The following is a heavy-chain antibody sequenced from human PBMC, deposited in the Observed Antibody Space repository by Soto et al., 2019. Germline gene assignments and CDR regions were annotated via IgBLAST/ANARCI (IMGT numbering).Heavy chain of an antibody. V-gene: IGHV4-34*01. CDR1: GGCFSGYY. J-gene: IGHJ4*02. Sequence: SETLSLTCAVYGGCFSGYYWGWIRQPPGKGLEWIGEINHSGSTNYNPSLKSRVTISVDTSKNQFSLKLSSVTAADTAVYYCARALRAYCGGDCYSAYFDYWGQGTLVTVSS. CDR2: INHSGST. D-gene: IGHD2-21*02. CDR3: ARALRAYCGGDCYSAYFDY.